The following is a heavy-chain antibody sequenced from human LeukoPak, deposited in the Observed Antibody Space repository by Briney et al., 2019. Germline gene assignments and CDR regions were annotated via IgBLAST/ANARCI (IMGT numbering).Heavy chain of an antibody. J-gene: IGHJ4*02. D-gene: IGHD2-2*01. Sequence: GGSLRLXCAASGFTFSSYEMNWVRQAPGKGLEWVSYISSSGSTIYYADSVKGRFTISRDNAKNSLYLQMNSLRAEDTAGYYCARSGEPDIVVVPAAPNWGSFDYWGQGTLVTVSS. CDR3: ARSGEPDIVVVPAAPNWGSFDY. CDR2: ISSSGSTI. V-gene: IGHV3-48*03. CDR1: GFTFSSYE.